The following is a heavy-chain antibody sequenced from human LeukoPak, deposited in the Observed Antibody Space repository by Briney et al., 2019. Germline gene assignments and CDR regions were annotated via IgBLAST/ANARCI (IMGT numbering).Heavy chain of an antibody. J-gene: IGHJ5*02. CDR1: GFTFSSYT. CDR3: ARDLGQYYDTSDNWFDP. CDR2: ITSNGGST. D-gene: IGHD3-22*01. V-gene: IGHV3-64*01. Sequence: GGSLRLSCAASGFTFSSYTMHWVRQAPGKGLEYVSAITSNGGSTYHANSVKGRFTISRDNAKNTLNLQMNSLRAEDTAVYYCARDLGQYYDTSDNWFDPWGQGTLVTVSS.